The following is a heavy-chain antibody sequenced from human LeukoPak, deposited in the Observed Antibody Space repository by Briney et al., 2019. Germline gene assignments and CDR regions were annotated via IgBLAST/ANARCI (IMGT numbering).Heavy chain of an antibody. CDR3: AREDY. V-gene: IGHV4-59*12. CDR2: IYYSGSI. Sequence: SETLSLTCTVSGGSISSYYWSWIRQPPGKGLEWIGYIYYSGSIDYNPSLKSRVTISVDTSKNQFSLKLSSVTAADTAVYYCAREDYWGQGTLVTVSS. J-gene: IGHJ4*02. CDR1: GGSISSYY.